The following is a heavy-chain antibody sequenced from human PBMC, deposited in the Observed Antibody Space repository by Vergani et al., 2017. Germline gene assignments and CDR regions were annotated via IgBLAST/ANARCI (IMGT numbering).Heavy chain of an antibody. J-gene: IGHJ4*02. CDR2: ISGSGGST. CDR3: AKGHLGYCSGGSCYYFDF. D-gene: IGHD2-15*01. V-gene: IGHV3-23*01. CDR1: GFTFSSYA. Sequence: EVQLLESGGGLVQPGGSLRLSCAASGFTFSSYAMSWVRQAPGKGLEWVSTISGSGGSTYYADSVKGRFTISRDNSKNTLYLQMNSLTAEDTAVYYCAKGHLGYCSGGSCYYFDFWGQGTLVTVSS.